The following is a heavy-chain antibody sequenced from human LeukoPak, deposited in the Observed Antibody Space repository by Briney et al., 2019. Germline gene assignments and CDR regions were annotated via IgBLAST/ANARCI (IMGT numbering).Heavy chain of an antibody. CDR1: GGSISSYY. Sequence: SETLSLTCTVSGGSISSYYWSWIRQPPGKGLEWIGYIYYSGSTNYNPSLKSRVTISVDTSKNQFSLKLSSVTAADTAVYYCAREGLEDDYYGMGVWGQGTTVTVSS. CDR2: IYYSGST. J-gene: IGHJ6*02. V-gene: IGHV4-59*01. CDR3: AREGLEDDYYGMGV.